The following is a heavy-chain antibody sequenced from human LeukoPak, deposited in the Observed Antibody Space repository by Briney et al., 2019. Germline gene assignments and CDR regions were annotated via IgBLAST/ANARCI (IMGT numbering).Heavy chain of an antibody. CDR2: INPSGGST. Sequence: RASVKVSCKASGYTFTSYNMHWVRQAPGQGLEWMGIINPSGGSTSYAQKFQGRVTMTRDTSTSTVYMELSSLRSEDTAAYYCARTRDDYTHADYWGQGTLVTVSS. J-gene: IGHJ4*02. CDR1: GYTFTSYN. V-gene: IGHV1-46*01. CDR3: ARTRDDYTHADY. D-gene: IGHD5-24*01.